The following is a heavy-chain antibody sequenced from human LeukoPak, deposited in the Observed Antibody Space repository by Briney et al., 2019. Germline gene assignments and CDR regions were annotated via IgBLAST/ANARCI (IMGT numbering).Heavy chain of an antibody. J-gene: IGHJ6*02. CDR2: ISSSGSTI. V-gene: IGHV3-11*01. CDR1: GFTFSDYY. Sequence: GGSLRLSCAASGFTFSDYYMSWIRQAPGKGLEWVSYISSSGSTIYYADSVKGRFTISRDNAKNSLYLQMNGLRAEDTAVYYCARAATVTTRGYYGMDVWGQGTTVTVSS. D-gene: IGHD4-17*01. CDR3: ARAATVTTRGYYGMDV.